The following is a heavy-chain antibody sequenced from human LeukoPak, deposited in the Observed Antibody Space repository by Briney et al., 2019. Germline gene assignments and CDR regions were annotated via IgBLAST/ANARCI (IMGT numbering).Heavy chain of an antibody. D-gene: IGHD5-18*01. CDR2: TYYRSKWYN. V-gene: IGHV6-1*01. CDR3: ARETSGYSYGYVSPADNWFDP. CDR1: GDSVSSNSAA. J-gene: IGHJ5*02. Sequence: SQTLSLTCAISGDSVSSNSAAWHWIRQSPSRGLEWLGRTYYRSKWYNDYAVSVKSRITIDPDTSKNQFSLQLNSVTPEDTAVYYCARETSGYSYGYVSPADNWFDPWGQGTLVTVSS.